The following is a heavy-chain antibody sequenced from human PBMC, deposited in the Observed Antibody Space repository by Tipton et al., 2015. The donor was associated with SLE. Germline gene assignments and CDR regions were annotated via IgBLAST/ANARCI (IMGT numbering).Heavy chain of an antibody. J-gene: IGHJ6*02. CDR3: ARTGGSYYYSSGMDV. D-gene: IGHD1-26*01. CDR2: IYYSGST. V-gene: IGHV4-59*08. Sequence: TLSLTCTVSGGSISSHYWGWIRQPPGKGLEWIGYIYYSGSTNYNPSLKSRVTMSVDTSKNQFSLKLSSVTAADTAVYYCARTGGSYYYSSGMDVWGQGTTVTVSS. CDR1: GGSISSHY.